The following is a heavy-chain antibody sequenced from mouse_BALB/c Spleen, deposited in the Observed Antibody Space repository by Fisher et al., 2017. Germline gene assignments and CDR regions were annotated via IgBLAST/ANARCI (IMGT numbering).Heavy chain of an antibody. Sequence: KFKGKATLTADKSSSTAYMQLSSLTSEDSAVYYCARGGWEGYFDVWGAGTTVTVSS. D-gene: IGHD3-3*01. V-gene: IGHV1-4*01. CDR3: ARGGWEGYFDV. J-gene: IGHJ1*01.